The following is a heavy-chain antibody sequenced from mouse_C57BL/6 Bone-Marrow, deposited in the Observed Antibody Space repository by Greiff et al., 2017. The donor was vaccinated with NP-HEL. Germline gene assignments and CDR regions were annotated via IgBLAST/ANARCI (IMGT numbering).Heavy chain of an antibody. J-gene: IGHJ2*01. CDR1: GYTFTDYY. Sequence: EVKLQQSGPELVKPGASVKISCKASGYTFTDYYMNWVKQSHGKSLEWIGDINPNNGGTSYNQKFKGKATLTVDKSSSTAYMELRSLTSEDSAVYYCARCRAYFDDWGQGTTLTVSS. V-gene: IGHV1-26*01. CDR3: ARCRAYFDD. CDR2: INPNNGGT.